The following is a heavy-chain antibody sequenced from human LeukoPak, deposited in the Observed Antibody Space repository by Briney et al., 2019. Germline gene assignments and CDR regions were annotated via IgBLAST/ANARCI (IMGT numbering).Heavy chain of an antibody. CDR3: AKGQGALRYFDWFVDY. V-gene: IGHV3-9*01. CDR2: ISWNSGSI. Sequence: PGRSLRLSCAASGFTFDDYAMHWVRQAPGKGLEWVSGISWNSGSIGYADSVKGRFTISRDNSKNTLYLQMNSLRAEDTAVYYCAKGQGALRYFDWFVDYWGQGTLVTVSS. CDR1: GFTFDDYA. D-gene: IGHD3-9*01. J-gene: IGHJ4*02.